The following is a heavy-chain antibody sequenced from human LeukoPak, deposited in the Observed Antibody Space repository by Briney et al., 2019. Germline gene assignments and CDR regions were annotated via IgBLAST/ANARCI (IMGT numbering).Heavy chain of an antibody. V-gene: IGHV3-53*01. D-gene: IGHD4-17*01. J-gene: IGHJ4*02. Sequence: GGSLRLSCAASGFTVSSNYMSWVRQAPGKGLEWVSVIYSGGSTYYADSVKGRFTISRDNSKNTLYLQMNSLRAEDTAVYYCARSGTTVTGFDYWGQGTLVTVSS. CDR1: GFTVSSNY. CDR2: IYSGGST. CDR3: ARSGTTVTGFDY.